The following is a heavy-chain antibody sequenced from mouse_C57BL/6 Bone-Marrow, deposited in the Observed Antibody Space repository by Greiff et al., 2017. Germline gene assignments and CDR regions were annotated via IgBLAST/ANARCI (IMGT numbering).Heavy chain of an antibody. CDR1: GYTFTSYW. D-gene: IGHD3-3*01. V-gene: IGHV1-55*01. CDR3: AREGFYYAMDY. J-gene: IGHJ4*01. CDR2: IYPGSGST. Sequence: QVQLKQPGAELVKPGASVKMSCKASGYTFTSYWITWVKQRPGQGLEWIGDIYPGSGSTNYNEKFKSKDTLTVDTSSSTAYMQLSSLTSEDSAVYYCAREGFYYAMDYWGQGTSVTVSS.